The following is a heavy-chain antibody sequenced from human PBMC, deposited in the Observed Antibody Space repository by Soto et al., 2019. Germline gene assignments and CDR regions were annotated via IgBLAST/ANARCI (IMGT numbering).Heavy chain of an antibody. J-gene: IGHJ3*02. V-gene: IGHV1-58*01. CDR2: IVVGSGNT. CDR3: AADACGGDCYYAFDI. D-gene: IGHD2-21*02. Sequence: GASVKVSCKASGFTFTSSAVQWVRQARGQRLEWIGWIVVGSGNTNYAQKFQERVTITRDMSTSTAYMELSSLRSEDTAVYYCAADACGGDCYYAFDIWGQGTMVTVSS. CDR1: GFTFTSSA.